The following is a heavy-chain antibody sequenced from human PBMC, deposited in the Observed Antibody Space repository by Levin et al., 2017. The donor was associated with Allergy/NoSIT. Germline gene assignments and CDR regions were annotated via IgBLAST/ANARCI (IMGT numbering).Heavy chain of an antibody. V-gene: IGHV3-74*01. J-gene: IGHJ4*02. CDR3: ARVFQLERRGGGGFDY. Sequence: PGGSLRLSCAASGFTFSSYWMHWVRQAPGKGLVWVSRINSDGSSTSYADSVKGRFTISRDNAKNTLYLQMNSLRAEDTAVYYCARVFQLERRGGGGFDYWGQGTLVTVSS. CDR1: GFTFSSYW. CDR2: INSDGSST. D-gene: IGHD1-1*01.